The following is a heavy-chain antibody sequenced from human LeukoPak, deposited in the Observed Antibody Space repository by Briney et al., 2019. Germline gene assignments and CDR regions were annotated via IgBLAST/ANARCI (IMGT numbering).Heavy chain of an antibody. D-gene: IGHD1-1*01. CDR2: IRNSDGMT. CDR1: GFTFRRYE. CDR3: AKGLERESRLDS. Sequence: GGSLRLSCAASGFTFRRYEMYWVRQAPGQGLEWVSGIRNSDGMTYYADSVRGRFTISTDNSKNTLYLQMNSLRAEDTALYYCAKGLERESRLDSWGQGTLVTVSS. J-gene: IGHJ4*02. V-gene: IGHV3-23*01.